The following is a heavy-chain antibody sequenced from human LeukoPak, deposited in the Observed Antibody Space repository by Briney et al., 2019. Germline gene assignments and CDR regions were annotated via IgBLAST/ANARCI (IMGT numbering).Heavy chain of an antibody. CDR3: ARIWQLVLLDYYYYGVDV. CDR2: MNPNSGNT. CDR1: GYTFTSYD. J-gene: IGHJ6*02. Sequence: ASVKVSCKASGYTFTSYDINWVRQATGQGLEWMGWMNPNSGNTGYAQKFQGRVTMTRNTSISTAYMELSSLRSEDTAVYYCARIWQLVLLDYYYYGVDVWGQGTTVTVSS. V-gene: IGHV1-8*01. D-gene: IGHD6-13*01.